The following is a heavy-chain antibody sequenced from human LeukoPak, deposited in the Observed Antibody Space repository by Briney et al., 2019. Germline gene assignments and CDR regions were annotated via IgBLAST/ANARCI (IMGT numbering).Heavy chain of an antibody. CDR3: ARVGYDSSGHHRYAFDI. J-gene: IGHJ3*02. CDR1: GYTFITCS. V-gene: IGHV1-18*03. D-gene: IGHD3-22*01. Sequence: GASVKVSCKASGYTFITCSIRWVRQAPGQGLEWMGWTNPRNGNTNYVQNLQGRVTMTTDTSTSTAYMELRSLRSDDMAVYYCARVGYDSSGHHRYAFDIWGQGTMVTVSS. CDR2: TNPRNGNT.